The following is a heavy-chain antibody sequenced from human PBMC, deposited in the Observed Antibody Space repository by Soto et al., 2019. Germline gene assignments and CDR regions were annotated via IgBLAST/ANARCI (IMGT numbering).Heavy chain of an antibody. J-gene: IGHJ5*02. CDR2: MYHGGTT. Sequence: SETLSLTCLVSGGSISSGSYYWGWIRQTPGRGLEWIASMYHGGTTYSNPSLKSRVTISVDTSKNQFSLRLTSVTAADTAVYYCARRGVRAAVTNWFDPWGQGTLVTAPQ. D-gene: IGHD6-13*01. CDR3: ARRGVRAAVTNWFDP. CDR1: GGSISSGSYY. V-gene: IGHV4-39*01.